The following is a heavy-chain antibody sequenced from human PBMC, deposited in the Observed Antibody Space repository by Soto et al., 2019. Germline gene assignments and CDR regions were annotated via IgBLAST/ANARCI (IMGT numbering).Heavy chain of an antibody. Sequence: EVQLLESGGGLVQPGGSLRLSCAASGFTFSSYAMSWVRQAPGKGLEWVSAISGSGGSTYYADAVKGRFTISRDNSKNTLYLQMNSLRAEYTAVYYCAKTYYYDSSGYYTENYFDYWGQGTLVTVSS. J-gene: IGHJ4*02. D-gene: IGHD3-22*01. CDR1: GFTFSSYA. V-gene: IGHV3-23*01. CDR3: AKTYYYDSSGYYTENYFDY. CDR2: ISGSGGST.